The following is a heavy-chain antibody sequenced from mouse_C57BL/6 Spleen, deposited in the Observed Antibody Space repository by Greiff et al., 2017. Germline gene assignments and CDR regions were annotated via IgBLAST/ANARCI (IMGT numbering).Heavy chain of an antibody. J-gene: IGHJ3*01. Sequence: VQLQQSGTVLARPGASVKMSCKTSGYTFTSYWMHWVKQRPGQGLEWIGAIYPGNSDTSYNQKFKGKAKLTAVTSASTAYMELSSLTNEDSAVYYCTREDYGSSYGFADWGQGTLVTVSA. CDR1: GYTFTSYW. CDR3: TREDYGSSYGFAD. V-gene: IGHV1-5*01. D-gene: IGHD1-1*01. CDR2: IYPGNSDT.